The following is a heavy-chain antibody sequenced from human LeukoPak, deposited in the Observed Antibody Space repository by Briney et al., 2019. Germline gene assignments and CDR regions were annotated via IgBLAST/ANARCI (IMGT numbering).Heavy chain of an antibody. V-gene: IGHV3-7*03. J-gene: IGHJ6*02. CDR2: INHNGNVN. CDR3: ARGGGLDV. D-gene: IGHD3-16*01. Sequence: GGSLRLSCAASGFTFNTYTMNWARQAPGKGLEWVASINHNGNVNYYVDSVKGRFTISRDNAKNSLYLQMSNLRAEDTAVYFCARGGGLDVWGQGATVTVSS. CDR1: GFTFNTYT.